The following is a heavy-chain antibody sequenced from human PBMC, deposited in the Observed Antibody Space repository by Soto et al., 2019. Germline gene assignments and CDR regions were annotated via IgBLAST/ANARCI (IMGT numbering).Heavy chain of an antibody. D-gene: IGHD6-13*01. Sequence: EVQLLESGGGLVQPGGSLRLSCAASGFTFSSYAMSWVRQAPGKGLEWVSALSGSGGSTYYADSVKGRFTISRDNSKNTLYLQMNSVKAEDTAVYYCAKDRYSSSSNWFDPWGQGTLVTVSS. V-gene: IGHV3-23*01. CDR3: AKDRYSSSSNWFDP. CDR1: GFTFSSYA. CDR2: LSGSGGST. J-gene: IGHJ5*02.